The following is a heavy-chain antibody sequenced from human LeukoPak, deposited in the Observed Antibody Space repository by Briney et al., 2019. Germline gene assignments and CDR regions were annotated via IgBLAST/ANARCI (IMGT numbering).Heavy chain of an antibody. CDR2: IRRKAYGGTT. CDR1: GFTLGDYA. Sequence: GGSLRLSCTASGFTLGDYAMSWVRQAPGKGLEWVGFIRRKAYGGTTEYAASVKGRFTISRDDSKSVAYLQMNSLKTEDTAVYYCTRRGPEVAVATLFDYWGQGTLVIVSS. CDR3: TRRGPEVAVATLFDY. D-gene: IGHD2-15*01. V-gene: IGHV3-49*04. J-gene: IGHJ4*02.